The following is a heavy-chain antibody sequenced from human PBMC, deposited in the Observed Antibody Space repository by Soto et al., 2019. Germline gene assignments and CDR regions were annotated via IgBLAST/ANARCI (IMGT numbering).Heavy chain of an antibody. CDR3: ARDESRKGYYGSGSYPD. J-gene: IGHJ4*02. V-gene: IGHV3-30-3*01. Sequence: GGSLRLSCAASGFTFSSYAMHWVRQAPGKGLEWVAVISDDGSNKYYADSVKGRFTISRDNSKNTLYLQMNSLRAEDTAVYYCARDESRKGYYGSGSYPDWGQGTLVTVSS. D-gene: IGHD3-10*01. CDR1: GFTFSSYA. CDR2: ISDDGSNK.